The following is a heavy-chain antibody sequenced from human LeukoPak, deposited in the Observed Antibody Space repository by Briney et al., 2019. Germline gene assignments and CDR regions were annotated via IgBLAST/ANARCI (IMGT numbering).Heavy chain of an antibody. D-gene: IGHD3-10*01. J-gene: IGHJ4*02. V-gene: IGHV3-74*01. CDR1: GFTFSSYW. CDR3: ATHYGSEIYEFFDY. CDR2: INSDGSST. Sequence: PGGSLRLSCAASGFTFSSYWMHWVRQAPGKGLVWVSRINSDGSSTSYADSVKGRFTLSRDNAKNSLYLQMNSLRAEDTAVYYCATHYGSEIYEFFDYWGQGTLVTVSS.